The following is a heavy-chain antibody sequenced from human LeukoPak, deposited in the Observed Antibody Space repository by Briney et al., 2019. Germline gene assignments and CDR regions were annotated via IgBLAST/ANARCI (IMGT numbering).Heavy chain of an antibody. V-gene: IGHV3-21*01. J-gene: IGHJ6*02. Sequence: PGGSLRLSCAASGFTFSSYSMNWVRQAPGKGLEWVSSISSSSSFLYYADSVKGRFTISRDNAKNSLYLQMNSLRAEDTAVYYCARDTFYYYYYGMDVWGQGTTVTVSS. CDR2: ISSSSSFL. CDR1: GFTFSSYS. CDR3: ARDTFYYYYYGMDV.